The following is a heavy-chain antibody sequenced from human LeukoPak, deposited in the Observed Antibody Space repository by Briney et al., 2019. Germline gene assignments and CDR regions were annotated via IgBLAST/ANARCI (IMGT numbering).Heavy chain of an antibody. CDR1: GFTFSSYA. V-gene: IGHV3-23*01. J-gene: IGHJ4*02. CDR3: AKHVSGSLFYFDY. CDR2: ISSSAYST. Sequence: TGGSLRLSCAASGFTFSSYAMSWVRQAPGKGLEWVSTISSSAYSTYYADSVKGRFTISRDNFKNTLYLQMNSLGAEDTAVYYCAKHVSGSLFYFDYWGQRTLVTVSS. D-gene: IGHD3-10*01.